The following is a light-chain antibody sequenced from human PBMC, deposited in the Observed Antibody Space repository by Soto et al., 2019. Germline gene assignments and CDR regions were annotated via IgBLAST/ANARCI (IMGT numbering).Light chain of an antibody. V-gene: IGLV2-11*01. J-gene: IGLJ1*01. CDR1: SSDVGGYNY. CDR2: DVS. Sequence: QSALTQPRSVSGSPGQSVTISCSETSSDVGGYNYVSWYQQHPGKAPKLMIYDVSKRPSGVPDRFSGSKSGNTASLTISGLQSEDEADYYCCSYAGSYTHVFGTGTKLTVL. CDR3: CSYAGSYTHV.